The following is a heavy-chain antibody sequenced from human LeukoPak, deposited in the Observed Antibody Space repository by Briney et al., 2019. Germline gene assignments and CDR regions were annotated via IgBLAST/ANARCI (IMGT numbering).Heavy chain of an antibody. CDR1: GGSISNYY. Sequence: PSETLSLTCTVSGGSISNYYWNWIRQPPGKGLEWIGYIYYSGSTNYNPSLRSRVTISLEMSKHQFSLDLTSVTAADTAVYYCASNTGTVFDYWGQGALVTVSS. D-gene: IGHD7-27*01. V-gene: IGHV4-59*01. CDR2: IYYSGST. J-gene: IGHJ4*02. CDR3: ASNTGTVFDY.